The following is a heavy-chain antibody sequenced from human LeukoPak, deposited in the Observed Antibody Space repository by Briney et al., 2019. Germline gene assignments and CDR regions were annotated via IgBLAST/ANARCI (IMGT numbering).Heavy chain of an antibody. Sequence: SETLSLTCTVSGGSISGYYWTWNRQPPGKGLEWIGYISYSGSTSSHPSLKSRVTISLDMSKSQFSLKLTSVTAADTAVYYCVRGYSGYPYYLDYWGQGTLVTVSS. V-gene: IGHV4-59*08. D-gene: IGHD5-12*01. CDR1: GGSISGYY. CDR3: VRGYSGYPYYLDY. J-gene: IGHJ4*02. CDR2: ISYSGST.